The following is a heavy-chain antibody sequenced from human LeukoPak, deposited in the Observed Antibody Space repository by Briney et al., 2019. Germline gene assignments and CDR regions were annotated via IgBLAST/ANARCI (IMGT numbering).Heavy chain of an antibody. V-gene: IGHV3-23*01. Sequence: GGSLRLSCAASGFTFSSYAMSWVRQAPGKGLGGVSAISGSGGSTYYADSVKGRFTISRDNSKNTLYLQMNSLRAEDTAVYYCAKVDYYDSSGYYPFDYWGQGTLVTVSS. D-gene: IGHD3-22*01. CDR2: ISGSGGST. CDR1: GFTFSSYA. J-gene: IGHJ4*02. CDR3: AKVDYYDSSGYYPFDY.